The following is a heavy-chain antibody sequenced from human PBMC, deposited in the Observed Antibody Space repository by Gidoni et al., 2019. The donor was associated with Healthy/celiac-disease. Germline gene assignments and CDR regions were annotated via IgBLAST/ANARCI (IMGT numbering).Heavy chain of an antibody. Sequence: EVQLVESGGGLVQPGGSLRLSCAASGFTFSSYSMNWVRQAPGKGLEWVSYISSSSSTIYYADSVKGRFTISRDNAKNSLYLQMNSLRDEDTAVYYCARVGNFGRYFDWALRRGAFDIWGQGTMVTVSS. V-gene: IGHV3-48*02. J-gene: IGHJ3*02. CDR1: GFTFSSYS. D-gene: IGHD3-9*01. CDR2: ISSSSSTI. CDR3: ARVGNFGRYFDWALRRGAFDI.